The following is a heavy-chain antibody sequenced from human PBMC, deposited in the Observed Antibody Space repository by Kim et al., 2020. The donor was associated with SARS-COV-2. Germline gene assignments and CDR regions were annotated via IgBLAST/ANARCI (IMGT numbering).Heavy chain of an antibody. J-gene: IGHJ4*02. CDR2: IVASGAAA. Sequence: GGSLRLSCAASGVTFNTFTMSWVRQAPGKGLQWVSTIVASGAAASYAGSVRGRFTISRDNSNNTLFLQMHSLGTDDSAIYYCAEGHRIHDYWGRGTVVPV. CDR3: AEGHRIHDY. D-gene: IGHD2-15*01. CDR1: GVTFNTFT. V-gene: IGHV3-23*01.